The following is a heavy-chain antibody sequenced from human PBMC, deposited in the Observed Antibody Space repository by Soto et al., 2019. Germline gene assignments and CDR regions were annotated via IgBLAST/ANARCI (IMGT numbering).Heavy chain of an antibody. Sequence: GGSLRLSCAASGVTLSGYAMDLVRQAPGKGLEYVSGISSNGVGTYYANSVQGRFTISRDNSKNTVYLQMGSLRPEDMAVYYCARRARPDFYYMDVWGKGTTVTVSS. CDR2: ISSNGVGT. D-gene: IGHD6-6*01. CDR3: ARRARPDFYYMDV. V-gene: IGHV3-64*01. CDR1: GVTLSGYA. J-gene: IGHJ6*03.